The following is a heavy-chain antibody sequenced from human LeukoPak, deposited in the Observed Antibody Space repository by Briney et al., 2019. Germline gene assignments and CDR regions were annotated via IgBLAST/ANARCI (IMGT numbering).Heavy chain of an antibody. CDR1: GFTFSSYS. CDR2: ISSSSSYI. Sequence: GGSLRLSCAASGFTFSSYSMNWVRQAPGKGLEWVSSISSSSSYIYYADSVKGRFTISRDNAKNSLYLQMNSLRADDTAVYYCAREFSRYGGYASRDGDYWGQGTLVTVSS. V-gene: IGHV3-21*01. CDR3: AREFSRYGGYASRDGDY. D-gene: IGHD5-12*01. J-gene: IGHJ4*02.